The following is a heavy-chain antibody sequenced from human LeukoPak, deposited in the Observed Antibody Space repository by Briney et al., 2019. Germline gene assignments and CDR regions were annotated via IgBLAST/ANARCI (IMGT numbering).Heavy chain of an antibody. Sequence: SQTLSLTCAISGDSVSSISAAWNWIRQSPSRGLEWLGRTYYRSKWYNDYAVSVKSRITINPDTFKNQFSLQLNSVTPVDSALYYCAREEQWLVPGDAFDIWGQGTMVTVSS. CDR1: GDSVSSISAA. CDR2: TYYRSKWYN. D-gene: IGHD6-19*01. J-gene: IGHJ3*02. V-gene: IGHV6-1*01. CDR3: AREEQWLVPGDAFDI.